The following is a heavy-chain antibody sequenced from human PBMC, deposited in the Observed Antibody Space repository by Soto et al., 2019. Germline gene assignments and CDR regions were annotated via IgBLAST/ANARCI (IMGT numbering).Heavy chain of an antibody. J-gene: IGHJ4*02. V-gene: IGHV4-39*02. CDR1: GDSIISSDFY. CDR2: IFYLGSS. Sequence: ASETLSLTCTVSGDSIISSDFYWGWVRQPPGKGLEWIGSIFYLGSSYYNPSLKSRVTMSVDTSKSQVSLQLTSVTSEDSAIYYCARESSCNWNDVAHCFDFWGQGILVTVSS. D-gene: IGHD1-1*01. CDR3: ARESSCNWNDVAHCFDF.